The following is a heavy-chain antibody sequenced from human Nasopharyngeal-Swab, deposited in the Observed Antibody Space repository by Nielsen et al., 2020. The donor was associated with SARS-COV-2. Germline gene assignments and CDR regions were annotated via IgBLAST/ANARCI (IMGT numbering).Heavy chain of an antibody. V-gene: IGHV4-34*01. CDR2: INHSGST. CDR1: GGSFSGYY. Sequence: SETLSLTCAVYGGSFSGYYWSWIRQPPGKGLEWIGEINHSGSTNYNPSLKSRVTISVDTSKNQFSLKLSSVTAADTAVYYCARDRTLSNWFDPWGQGTLVTVSS. CDR3: ARDRTLSNWFDP. J-gene: IGHJ5*02.